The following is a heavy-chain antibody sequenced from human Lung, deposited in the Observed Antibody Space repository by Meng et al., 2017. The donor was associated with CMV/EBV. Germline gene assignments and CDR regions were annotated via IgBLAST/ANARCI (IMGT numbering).Heavy chain of an antibody. Sequence: GSLRLXCAVYGGSFSGYYWSWIRQPPGKGLEWIGEINHSGSTNYNPSLKSRVTISVDTSKNQFSLKLSSVPAADTAVYYCAGGAWNYVGVFDYWGQGTLVTVSS. D-gene: IGHD1-7*01. CDR1: GGSFSGYY. J-gene: IGHJ4*02. CDR2: INHSGST. CDR3: AGGAWNYVGVFDY. V-gene: IGHV4-34*01.